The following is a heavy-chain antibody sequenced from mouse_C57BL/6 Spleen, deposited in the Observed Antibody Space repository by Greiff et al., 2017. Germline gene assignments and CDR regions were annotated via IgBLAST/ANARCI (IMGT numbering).Heavy chain of an antibody. D-gene: IGHD2-2*01. CDR1: GYTFTSYW. CDR3: ARMVTTNGYFDY. J-gene: IGHJ2*01. CDR2: IYPGSGST. V-gene: IGHV1-55*01. Sequence: VQLQQPGAELVKPGASVKMSCKASGYTFTSYWITWVKQRPGQGLEWIGDIYPGSGSTNYNEKFKSKATLTVDTTSSTAYMQLSSLTSDDSAVYYSARMVTTNGYFDYWGQGTTLTVSS.